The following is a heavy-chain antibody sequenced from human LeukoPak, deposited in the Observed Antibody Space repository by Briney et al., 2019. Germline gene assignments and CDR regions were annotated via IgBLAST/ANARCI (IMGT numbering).Heavy chain of an antibody. Sequence: PGGSLRLSCTASGFTFGVYAMSWFRQAPGRGLEWVGFIRSKAYGVTTEYAASVKGRFTISRDDSKSIAYLQMNSLTTEDTAVYYCTRPFSGIAVAGTVFDYWGQGTLGSVSS. CDR1: GFTFGVYA. J-gene: IGHJ4*02. D-gene: IGHD6-19*01. CDR3: TRPFSGIAVAGTVFDY. V-gene: IGHV3-49*03. CDR2: IRSKAYGVTT.